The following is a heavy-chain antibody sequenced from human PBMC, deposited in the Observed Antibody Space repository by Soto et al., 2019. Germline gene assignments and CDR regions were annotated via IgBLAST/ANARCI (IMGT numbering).Heavy chain of an antibody. J-gene: IGHJ4*02. CDR1: GFTFSIAW. CDR3: ATDDPINKS. Sequence: EVQLVESGGGLVKPGGSLRLSCGASGFTFSIAWMSWVRQAQGKGLEWVGRIKSKTNGGTTDYAATVKGRFTISRDDSKNALSVQMTSLKTGDTAVYYCATDDPINKSWGQGTLVTVAS. V-gene: IGHV3-15*01. CDR2: IKSKTNGGTT.